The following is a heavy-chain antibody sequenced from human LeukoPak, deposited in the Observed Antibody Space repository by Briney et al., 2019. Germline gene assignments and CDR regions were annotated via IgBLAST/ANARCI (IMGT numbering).Heavy chain of an antibody. CDR2: INPNSGGT. J-gene: IGHJ4*02. CDR3: ARETLSGTTGY. V-gene: IGHV1-2*02. CDR1: GYTLTELS. Sequence: ASVKVSCKVSGYTLTELSMHWVRQAPGQGLEWMGWINPNSGGTNYAQKFQGRVTMTRDTSISTAYMELSRLRSDDTAVYYCARETLSGTTGYWGQGTLVTVSS. D-gene: IGHD1-7*01.